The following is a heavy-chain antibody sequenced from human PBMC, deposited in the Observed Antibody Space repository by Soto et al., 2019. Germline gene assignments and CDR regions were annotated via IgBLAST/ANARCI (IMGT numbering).Heavy chain of an antibody. Sequence: EVQLVESGGGLVQPGGSLKLSCAASEFTFSGSAMHWVRQASGKGLEWVGRIRSKANSYATAYAASVKGRFTISRDDSKNTAYLQMNSLKTEDTAVYYCTRHWDYYDSSGYTNYNWFDPWGQGTLVTVSS. CDR3: TRHWDYYDSSGYTNYNWFDP. CDR2: IRSKANSYAT. CDR1: EFTFSGSA. D-gene: IGHD3-22*01. V-gene: IGHV3-73*02. J-gene: IGHJ5*02.